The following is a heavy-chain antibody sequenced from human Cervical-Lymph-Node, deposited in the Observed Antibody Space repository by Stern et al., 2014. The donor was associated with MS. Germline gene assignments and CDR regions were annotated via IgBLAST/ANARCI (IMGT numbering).Heavy chain of an antibody. CDR3: AAGIGGATPLFGH. Sequence: QMQLVQSGPEVKKPGTSVKVSCKASGFTFTNSAVQWVRQARGQRLEWIGWIVVGSCNTIHAQQFQERVTISRDMSTSTAYMELSSLRSEDTAVYYCAAGIGGATPLFGHWGQGTLVTVSS. J-gene: IGHJ4*02. D-gene: IGHD1-26*01. V-gene: IGHV1-58*01. CDR2: IVVGSCNT. CDR1: GFTFTNSA.